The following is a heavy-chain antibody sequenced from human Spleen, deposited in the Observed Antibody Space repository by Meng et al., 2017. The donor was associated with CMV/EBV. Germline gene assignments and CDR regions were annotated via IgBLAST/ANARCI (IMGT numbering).Heavy chain of an antibody. D-gene: IGHD1-7*01. J-gene: IGHJ5*02. V-gene: IGHV4-30-4*08. CDR3: ARETIGTGTSAGS. CDR1: Y. CDR2: IYYRGST. Sequence: YMGWVRQPPGKGLEWIGYIYYRGSTYYNPSLKSRVTISLDTSKNQFSLKLNSVTAADTAVYFCARETIGTGTSAGSWGQGTLVTVSS.